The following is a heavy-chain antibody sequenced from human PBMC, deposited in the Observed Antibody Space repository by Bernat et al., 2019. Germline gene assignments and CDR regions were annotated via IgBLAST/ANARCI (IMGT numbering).Heavy chain of an antibody. CDR2: ISYDGSNK. J-gene: IGHJ4*02. D-gene: IGHD6-25*01. V-gene: IGHV3-30*18. CDR3: AKERLDY. CDR1: GFTFSSYG. Sequence: QVQLVESGGGVVQPGRSLRLSCAASGFTFSSYGMHWVRQAPGKGLEWVAVISYDGSNKYYADSVKGRFTISRDNSKNTLYLQMNSLRAEDTAVYYCAKERLDYWGQGTLVTVSS.